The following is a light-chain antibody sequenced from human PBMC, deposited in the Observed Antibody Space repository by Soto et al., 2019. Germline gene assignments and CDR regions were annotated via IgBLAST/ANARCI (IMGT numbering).Light chain of an antibody. J-gene: IGLJ2*01. Sequence: QSVLTQPPSVSGAPGQRVTISCTGSSSNIGAGYDVHWYQLLPGTAPKLLIYGNINRPSGVPDRFSGSRSGTSAYLAITGLQAEDEADYYCQSYGLSDYVVFGGGTKLTVL. CDR3: QSYGLSDYVV. CDR1: SSNIGAGYD. CDR2: GNI. V-gene: IGLV1-40*01.